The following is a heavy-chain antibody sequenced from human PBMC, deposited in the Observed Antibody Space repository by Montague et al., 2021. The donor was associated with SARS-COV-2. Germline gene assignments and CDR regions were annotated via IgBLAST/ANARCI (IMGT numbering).Heavy chain of an antibody. CDR3: AKSRGIRYDSSGYYYPLDY. D-gene: IGHD3-22*01. CDR1: GFTFSSYA. Sequence: SLRLSCAASGFTFSSYAISWVRQAPGKGLEWASVIYSGGSSTYYSDSVKVRFTISRDNSKNTLYLQMNSLRAEDTAVYYCAKSRGIRYDSSGYYYPLDYWGQGTLVTVSS. J-gene: IGHJ4*02. V-gene: IGHV3-23*03. CDR2: IYSGGSST.